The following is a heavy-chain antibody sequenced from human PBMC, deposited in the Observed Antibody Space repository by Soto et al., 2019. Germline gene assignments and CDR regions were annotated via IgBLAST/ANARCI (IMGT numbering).Heavy chain of an antibody. Sequence: QVQLQQRGAGLLKPSETLSLNCAVTGGSLSGYYWSWIRQPPGKGLEWIGEVKDGGHTNYSPSLRCRVTISSDTSNNQFSLRLNSVTDADTGVYYCARGQEGVVATHWDQGSLVTVSS. CDR2: VKDGGHT. CDR3: ARGQEGVVATH. CDR1: GGSLSGYY. V-gene: IGHV4-34*01. J-gene: IGHJ4*02. D-gene: IGHD5-12*01.